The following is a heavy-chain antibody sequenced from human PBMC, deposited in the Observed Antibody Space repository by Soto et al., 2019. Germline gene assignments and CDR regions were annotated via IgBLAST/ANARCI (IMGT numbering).Heavy chain of an antibody. CDR1: VDSVSSNTAA. CDR3: ARGVAGSGFDL. D-gene: IGHD6-19*01. V-gene: IGHV6-1*01. CDR2: TYYRSNWRH. J-gene: IGHJ4*02. Sequence: SQTLSLTCAISVDSVSSNTAAWNWIRSSPSRGLEWLGRTYYRSNWRHDYAVSVKSRITVNPHTSKNHFSLQLNSVTPDGAAVYYCARGVAGSGFDLWGQGTLVTVSS.